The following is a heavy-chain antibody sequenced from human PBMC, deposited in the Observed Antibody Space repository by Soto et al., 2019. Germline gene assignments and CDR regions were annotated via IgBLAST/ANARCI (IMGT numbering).Heavy chain of an antibody. CDR1: GYTFTGYY. CDR2: INPNSGGT. Sequence: QVQLVQSGAEVKKPGASVKVSCKASGYTFTGYYMHWVRQAPGQGLEWMGWINPNSGGTNYAQKFQGWVTMNRDTSISTAYMELSRLRSDDTAVYYCARDYDYVWGSHGMDVWGQGTTVTVSS. CDR3: ARDYDYVWGSHGMDV. J-gene: IGHJ6*02. D-gene: IGHD3-16*01. V-gene: IGHV1-2*04.